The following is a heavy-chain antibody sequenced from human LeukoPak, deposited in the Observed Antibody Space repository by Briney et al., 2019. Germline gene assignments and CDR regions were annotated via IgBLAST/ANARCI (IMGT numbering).Heavy chain of an antibody. Sequence: AGGSLRLSCAASGFTFSSYAMSWVRQAPGKGLEWVSTISNSGGTTYYADSVKGRFTISRDDSENTLYLQMNSLRAEDTAVYYCARQSSDAFDIWGQGTMVTVSS. CDR1: GFTFSSYA. D-gene: IGHD5-24*01. CDR2: ISNSGGTT. V-gene: IGHV3-23*01. J-gene: IGHJ3*02. CDR3: ARQSSDAFDI.